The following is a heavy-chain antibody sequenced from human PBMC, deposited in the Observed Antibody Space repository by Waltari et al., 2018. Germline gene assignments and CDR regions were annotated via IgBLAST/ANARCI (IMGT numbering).Heavy chain of an antibody. D-gene: IGHD5-12*01. CDR3: ARISGLDYATPM. CDR2: INHAGNI. J-gene: IGHJ3*01. CDR1: VGPFSSYY. V-gene: IGHV4-34*01. Sequence: QVQLQQWGAGLLKPSETLSLTCGVRVGPFSSYYWSWIRQSPGKGLEGIGEINHAGNIHYNPSFKSRVTMSIDTARNQFSLEVKSVIAADTAVYFCARISGLDYATPMWGLGTVVTVSS.